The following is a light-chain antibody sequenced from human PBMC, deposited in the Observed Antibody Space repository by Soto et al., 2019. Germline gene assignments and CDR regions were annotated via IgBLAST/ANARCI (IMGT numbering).Light chain of an antibody. Sequence: DIQITQSPCTLSASVRDRVTITCRATQSISSRLAWNQQKPGKAPKLLIYDASSLESRVPSRLSDSGSGTEFTLTIGSLQPDDVAPSYCQQDNSYPWTFCRGP. J-gene: IGKJ1*01. CDR2: DAS. V-gene: IGKV1-5*01. CDR1: QSISSR. CDR3: QQDNSYPWT.